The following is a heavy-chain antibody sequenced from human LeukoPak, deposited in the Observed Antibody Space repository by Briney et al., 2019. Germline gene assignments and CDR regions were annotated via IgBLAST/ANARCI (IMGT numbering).Heavy chain of an antibody. V-gene: IGHV4-34*01. J-gene: IGHJ4*02. CDR1: GFTFSSYG. D-gene: IGHD5-24*01. CDR2: INHSGST. CDR3: ARGLGRWLQSTYYFDY. Sequence: PGGSLRLSCAASGFTFSSYGMHWIRQPPGKGLEWIGEINHSGSTNYNPSLKRRVTISVDTAKNQFSLKLSSVTAADTAVYYCARGLGRWLQSTYYFDYWGQGTLVTVSS.